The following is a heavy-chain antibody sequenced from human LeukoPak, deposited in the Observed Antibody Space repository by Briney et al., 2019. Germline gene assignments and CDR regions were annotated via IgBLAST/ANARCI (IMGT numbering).Heavy chain of an antibody. CDR1: GGTFSSYA. Sequence: ASVKVSCKASGGTFSSYAISWVRQAPGQGLEWMGGIIPIFGTTNYAQKFQGRVSITADKSTSTAYMELSSLRSEDTAVYYCARGSVVYYYYYYMDVWGKGTTVTVSS. CDR2: IIPIFGTT. CDR3: ARGSVVYYYYYYMDV. D-gene: IGHD2-15*01. J-gene: IGHJ6*03. V-gene: IGHV1-69*06.